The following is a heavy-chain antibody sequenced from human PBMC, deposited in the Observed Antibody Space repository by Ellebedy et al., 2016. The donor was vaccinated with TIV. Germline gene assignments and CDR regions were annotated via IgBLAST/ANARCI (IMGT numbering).Heavy chain of an antibody. CDR1: GFTFSSYA. J-gene: IGHJ4*02. Sequence: GESLKISCAASGFTFSSYAMSWVRQAPGKGLEWVSAISGSGGSTYYADPVKGRFTISRDNSENTLFLQMNSLRAEDTAVYYCAKLRIGYSSSSNYWGQGTLVTVSS. CDR3: AKLRIGYSSSSNY. D-gene: IGHD6-6*01. V-gene: IGHV3-23*01. CDR2: ISGSGGST.